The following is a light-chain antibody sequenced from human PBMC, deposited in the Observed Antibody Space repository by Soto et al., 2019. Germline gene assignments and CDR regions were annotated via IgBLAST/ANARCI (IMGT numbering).Light chain of an antibody. Sequence: EIVLTQSPGTLSLSPGERATLSCRASQSVSSSYLAWYQQKPGQAPRLLIYGASSRATGIPDRFSGSGSGTDFTLTISRLEPEDFAVYYCQQYGSSSFTFGGGTKLEIK. J-gene: IGKJ4*01. V-gene: IGKV3-20*01. CDR1: QSVSSSY. CDR2: GAS. CDR3: QQYGSSSFT.